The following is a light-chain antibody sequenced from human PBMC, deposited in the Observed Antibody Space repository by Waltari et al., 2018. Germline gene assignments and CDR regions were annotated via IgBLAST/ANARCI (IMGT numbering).Light chain of an antibody. V-gene: IGLV2-14*01. Sequence: QSALTQPASVSGSPGQSITISCTGTSSDVGGYNYASWYQQHPGKAPKLMIYEVRNRPSGGSKRVSGSKSGNTASLTISGLQAEDEADYYCSSYTSSSTPYWVFGGGTKLTVL. CDR2: EVR. CDR3: SSYTSSSTPYWV. J-gene: IGLJ3*02. CDR1: SSDVGGYNY.